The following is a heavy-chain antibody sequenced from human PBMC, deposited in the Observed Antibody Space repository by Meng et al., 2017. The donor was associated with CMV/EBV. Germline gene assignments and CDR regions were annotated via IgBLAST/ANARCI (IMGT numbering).Heavy chain of an antibody. CDR2: ISSSSSYI. J-gene: IGHJ4*02. V-gene: IGHV3-21*01. CDR1: GFTFSSYS. D-gene: IGHD2-2*01. Sequence: GESLKISCAASGFTFSSYSMNWVRQAPGKGLEWVSSISSSSSYIYYADSVKGRFTISRDNAKNSLYLQMNSLRAKDTAVYYCARAGVAYCSGTSGYGYFDYWGQGTLVTVSS. CDR3: ARAGVAYCSGTSGYGYFDY.